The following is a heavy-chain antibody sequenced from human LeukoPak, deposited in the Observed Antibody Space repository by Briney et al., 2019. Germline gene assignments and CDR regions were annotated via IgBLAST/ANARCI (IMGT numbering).Heavy chain of an antibody. V-gene: IGHV3-74*01. CDR2: ISPTGSTT. D-gene: IGHD7-27*01. CDR3: AKVPGDY. CDR1: GFSFSGHW. Sequence: GGSLRLSCTASGFSFSGHWMHWARQLPGKGLVWVSRISPTGSTTSYADSVKGRFTVSRDNSKNTLYLQMNSLRAEDTAVYYCAKVPGDYWGQGTLVTVSS. J-gene: IGHJ4*02.